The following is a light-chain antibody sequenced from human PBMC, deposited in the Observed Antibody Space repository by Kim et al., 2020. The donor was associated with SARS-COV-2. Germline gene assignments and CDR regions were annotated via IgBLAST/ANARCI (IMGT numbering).Light chain of an antibody. CDR1: SSNIGSNY. V-gene: IGLV1-47*01. Sequence: ELTQPPSASGTPGQKVTISCSGSSSNIGSNYVYWYQQLPGTAPKLLIYKNNQRPSGVPDRFSGSKSGTSASLAISGLQSEDEADYFCAAWDGSLRGRVFGGGTQLTVL. CDR3: AAWDGSLRGRV. CDR2: KNN. J-gene: IGLJ2*01.